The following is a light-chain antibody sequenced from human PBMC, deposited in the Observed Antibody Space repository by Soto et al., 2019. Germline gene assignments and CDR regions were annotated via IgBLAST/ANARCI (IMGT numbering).Light chain of an antibody. Sequence: QSVLTQPRSVSGSPGQSVTISCTGTSSDVGNYNYVSWYQQYPGKVPKLMIYDVSKRPSGVPDRFSGSKSGNTAFLTISGLQTEDEADYYCCSYAGSFIFVFGTGTKVTVL. CDR1: SSDVGNYNY. V-gene: IGLV2-11*01. CDR2: DVS. J-gene: IGLJ1*01. CDR3: CSYAGSFIFV.